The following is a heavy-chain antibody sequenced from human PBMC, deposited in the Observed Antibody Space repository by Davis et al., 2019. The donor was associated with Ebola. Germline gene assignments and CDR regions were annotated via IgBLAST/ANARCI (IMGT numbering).Heavy chain of an antibody. CDR1: GFTLSNSA. CDR2: TVVGSGST. D-gene: IGHD2-8*02. Sequence: SVKVSCKASGFTLSNSAVQWVRQAPGQPLEWIGWTVVGSGSTNYAQKFQERVTITRDMSTSTAYMELSSLRSEDTAVYYCAADCSAGVCYEVWGQGTLVTVSS. V-gene: IGHV1-58*01. CDR3: AADCSAGVCYEV. J-gene: IGHJ1*01.